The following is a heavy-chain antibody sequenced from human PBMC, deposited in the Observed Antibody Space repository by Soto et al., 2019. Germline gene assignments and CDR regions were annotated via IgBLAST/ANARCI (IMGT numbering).Heavy chain of an antibody. J-gene: IGHJ3*02. CDR3: ARGGGVGVAGSAAFDM. D-gene: IGHD3-3*01. Sequence: QLHLVQSGAVVKKPGASVTVSCSASGYPVTAYYMHWVRQAPGRGLEWMGGINPATGAAKYTQTFQGRVTMTRDTSTSTVFMELSGLTSEEPAVFYWARGGGVGVAGSAAFDMWGQGTLVTVSS. CDR1: GYPVTAYY. CDR2: INPATGAA. V-gene: IGHV1-2*02.